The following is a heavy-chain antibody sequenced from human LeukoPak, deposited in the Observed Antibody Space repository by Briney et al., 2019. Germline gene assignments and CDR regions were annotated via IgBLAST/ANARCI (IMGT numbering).Heavy chain of an antibody. D-gene: IGHD4-11*01. CDR3: ARAIKGSAMTTVTTSELSGYYYMDV. CDR1: GFTFSSYE. Sequence: GSLRLSCAASGFTFSSYEMNWVRQAPGKGLEWIGSIYHSGITYYNSSLKSRVTILVDTSKNQFPLKLSSVTAADTALYYCARAIKGSAMTTVTTSELSGYYYMDVWGKGTTVTVSS. J-gene: IGHJ6*03. V-gene: IGHV4-38-2*01. CDR2: IYHSGIT.